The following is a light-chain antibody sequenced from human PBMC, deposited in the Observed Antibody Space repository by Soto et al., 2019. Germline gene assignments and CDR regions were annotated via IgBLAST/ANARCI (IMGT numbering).Light chain of an antibody. CDR3: QQYNSYRFT. CDR1: QSISSW. CDR2: KAS. Sequence: DIQMTQYPSTLSASVGDRVTITCRASQSISSWLAWYQQKPGKAPKLLIYKASSLESGVPSRFSGSGSGTEFTLTISSLQPDDFATYYCQQYNSYRFTFGPGTKVDIK. V-gene: IGKV1-5*03. J-gene: IGKJ3*01.